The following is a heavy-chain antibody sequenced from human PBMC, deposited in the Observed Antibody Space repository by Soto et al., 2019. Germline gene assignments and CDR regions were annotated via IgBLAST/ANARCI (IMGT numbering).Heavy chain of an antibody. Sequence: PGESLKISCKGSGYTFSSYWIGWVRQMPGRGLEWMGIIFPGDSDTRYSPSFQGQVTISADKSIATAYLQWSSLKASDTAMYYCATHYTGYAGYWGQGTLVTVSS. CDR3: ATHYTGYAGY. D-gene: IGHD5-12*01. J-gene: IGHJ4*02. V-gene: IGHV5-51*01. CDR1: GYTFSSYW. CDR2: IFPGDSDT.